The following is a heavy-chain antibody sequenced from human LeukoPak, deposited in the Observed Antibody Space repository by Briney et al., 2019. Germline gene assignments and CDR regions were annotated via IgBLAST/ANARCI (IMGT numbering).Heavy chain of an antibody. D-gene: IGHD2-15*01. CDR3: ARAVGYCSGGSCSFYYYYYGMDV. CDR2: IIPIFGTA. V-gene: IGHV1-69*13. CDR1: GGTFSSYA. J-gene: IGHJ6*02. Sequence: SVKVSCKASGGTFSSYAISWVRQAPGQGLEWMGGIIPIFGTANYAQKFQGRVTITADESTSAAYMELSSLRSEDTAVYYCARAVGYCSGGSCSFYYYYYGMDVWGQGTTVTVSS.